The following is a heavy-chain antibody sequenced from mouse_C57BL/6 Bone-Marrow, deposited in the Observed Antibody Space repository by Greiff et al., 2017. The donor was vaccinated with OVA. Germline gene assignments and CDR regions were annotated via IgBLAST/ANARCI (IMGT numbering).Heavy chain of an antibody. CDR3: ASIYYDYDENDFDY. J-gene: IGHJ2*01. CDR2: INPCSGYT. Sequence: VQLQQPGAELAKPGASVKLSCKASGYTFTSYWMHWVKQRPGQGLEWIGYINPCSGYTKYNQKFKDKATLTADKSSSTAYMQLSSLTYEDSAVYYCASIYYDYDENDFDYWGQGTTLTVSS. D-gene: IGHD2-4*01. V-gene: IGHV1-7*01. CDR1: GYTFTSYW.